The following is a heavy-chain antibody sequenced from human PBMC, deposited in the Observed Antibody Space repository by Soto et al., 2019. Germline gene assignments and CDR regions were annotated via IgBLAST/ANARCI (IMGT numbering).Heavy chain of an antibody. CDR2: IKQDGSEK. CDR3: ARASYYDSSGYYSYYYYGIDV. D-gene: IGHD3-22*01. CDR1: GFTFSSYW. Sequence: GGSLRLSCAASGFTFSSYWMSWVRQAPGKGLEWVANIKQDGSEKYYVDSVKGRFTISRDNAKNSLYLQMNRLRAEDTAVYSCARASYYDSSGYYSYYYYGIDVWGQGTTVTVSS. V-gene: IGHV3-7*01. J-gene: IGHJ6*02.